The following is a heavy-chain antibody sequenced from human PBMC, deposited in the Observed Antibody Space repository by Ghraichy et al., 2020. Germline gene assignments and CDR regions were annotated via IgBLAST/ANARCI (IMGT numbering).Heavy chain of an antibody. J-gene: IGHJ4*02. V-gene: IGHV3-48*03. D-gene: IGHD3-3*01. Sequence: GGSLRLSCAASGFTFSSYEMNWVRQAPGKGLEWVSYISRSGSTISYADSVKGRFTVSRDNAKNSLYLQMNSLRAEDTAVYYCAGLHPEGFWSGYYHFDNWGQGTLVTVSS. CDR3: AGLHPEGFWSGYYHFDN. CDR1: GFTFSSYE. CDR2: ISRSGSTI.